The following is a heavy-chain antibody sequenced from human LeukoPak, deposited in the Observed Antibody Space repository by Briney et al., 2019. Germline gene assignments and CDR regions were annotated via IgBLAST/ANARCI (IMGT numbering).Heavy chain of an antibody. D-gene: IGHD6-6*01. Sequence: SETLSLTCAVYGGSFSSYYWSWIRQSPGKGLEWIGEITHSGSTNYNPSLKSRVTISVDASKNQFSLNLNSVIAADTSVYYCARVTSSFYCGMDVWGQGTTVTVSS. CDR1: GGSFSSYY. J-gene: IGHJ6*02. V-gene: IGHV4-34*01. CDR3: ARVTSSFYCGMDV. CDR2: ITHSGST.